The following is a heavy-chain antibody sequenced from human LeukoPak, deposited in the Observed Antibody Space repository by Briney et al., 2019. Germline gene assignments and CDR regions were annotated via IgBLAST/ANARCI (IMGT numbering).Heavy chain of an antibody. Sequence: GGSLRLSCAASGFTFSSYSMNWVRQAPGKGLEWVSSISGSSSYIYYADSVKGRFTISRDNARNSLFLQMNSLRAEDTALYYCARDRRYYDSSGPSNWGQGTLVTVSS. CDR3: ARDRRYYDSSGPSN. J-gene: IGHJ4*02. V-gene: IGHV3-21*04. CDR2: ISGSSSYI. D-gene: IGHD3-22*01. CDR1: GFTFSSYS.